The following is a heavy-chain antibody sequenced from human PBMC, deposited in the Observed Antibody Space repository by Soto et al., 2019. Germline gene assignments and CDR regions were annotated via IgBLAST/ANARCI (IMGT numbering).Heavy chain of an antibody. CDR1: GGSISSYY. CDR3: ARLSCGGDRYSDY. CDR2: IYYSGST. J-gene: IGHJ4*02. V-gene: IGHV4-59*04. Sequence: SETLSLTCTVSGGSISSYYWSWIRQPPGKGLEWIGNIYYSGSTYYNPSLKSRVTISVDTSKNQFSLKVTSVTAADTAVYYCARLSCGGDRYSDYWGQGTLVTVSS. D-gene: IGHD2-21*02.